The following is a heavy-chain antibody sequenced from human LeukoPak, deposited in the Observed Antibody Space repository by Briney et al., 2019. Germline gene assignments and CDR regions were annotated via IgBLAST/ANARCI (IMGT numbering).Heavy chain of an antibody. D-gene: IGHD6-19*01. CDR2: ISGSGGST. CDR1: GFTFSSYA. V-gene: IGHV3-23*01. Sequence: PGGSLRLSCAASGFTFSSYAMSWVRQAPGKGLEWVSAISGSGGSTYYADSVRGRFAISRDNSKNTLYLQRNSLRAEDTAVYYCAKEWQWLAHFYYWGQGTLVTVSS. CDR3: AKEWQWLAHFYY. J-gene: IGHJ4*02.